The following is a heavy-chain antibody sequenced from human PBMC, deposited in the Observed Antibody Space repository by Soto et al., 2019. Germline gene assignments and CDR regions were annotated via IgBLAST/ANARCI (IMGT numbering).Heavy chain of an antibody. D-gene: IGHD3-3*01. J-gene: IGHJ6*03. V-gene: IGHV3-30*03. CDR1: GFTFTTCG. CDR2: ISHDGSNK. CDR3: ASNYYYVWSGYYDYCDVVV. Sequence: QVQLVESGGGVVQPGRSLRLSCAASGFTFTTCGMHWVRQAPGKGLEWVALISHDGSNKYYAESVKGRFTISRDNSKNTLSLPMNSLRAEDTAVYYCASNYYYVWSGYYDYCDVVVWGKGPKVTVS.